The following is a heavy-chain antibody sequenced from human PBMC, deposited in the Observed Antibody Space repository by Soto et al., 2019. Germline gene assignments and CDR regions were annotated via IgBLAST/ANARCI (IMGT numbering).Heavy chain of an antibody. Sequence: SETLSLTCTVSGGSISSSSYYWGWIRQPPGKGLEWIGYIYYSGSTYYNPSLKSRVTISVDTSKNQFSLKLSSVTAADTAVYYCARRGSDDAFDIWGQGTMVTVSS. V-gene: IGHV4-31*03. D-gene: IGHD2-15*01. CDR2: IYYSGST. J-gene: IGHJ3*02. CDR3: ARRGSDDAFDI. CDR1: GGSISSSSYY.